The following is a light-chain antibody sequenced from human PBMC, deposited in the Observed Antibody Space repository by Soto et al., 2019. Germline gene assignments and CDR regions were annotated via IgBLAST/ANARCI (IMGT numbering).Light chain of an antibody. Sequence: DIQMTQSPSTLSASVGDRVTITCRASQSIGTWMAWYQQKPGKAPRLLIYKASSLESGVPSRFSGRGYGTEFTLTISSLQPEDFATYYCQQYNSGFGQGTKVEIK. V-gene: IGKV1-5*03. J-gene: IGKJ1*01. CDR2: KAS. CDR1: QSIGTW. CDR3: QQYNSG.